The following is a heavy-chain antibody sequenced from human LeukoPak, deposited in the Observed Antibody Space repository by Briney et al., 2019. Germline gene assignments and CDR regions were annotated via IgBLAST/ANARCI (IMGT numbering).Heavy chain of an antibody. J-gene: IGHJ5*02. Sequence: KPGGSLRLSCAASGFTFSDYYMSWIRQAPGKGLEWISYISSGGSTIYYADSVRGQFTISRDNAKKSLYLQMNSLRAEDTAVYYCGRVQKGIAAAGTGGGWFEPWGQGTLDTVSS. CDR1: GFTFSDYY. CDR3: GRVQKGIAAAGTGGGWFEP. D-gene: IGHD6-13*01. V-gene: IGHV3-11*01. CDR2: ISSGGSTI.